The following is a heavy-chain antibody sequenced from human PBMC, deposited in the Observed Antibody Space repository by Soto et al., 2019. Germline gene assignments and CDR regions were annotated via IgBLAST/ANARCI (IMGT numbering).Heavy chain of an antibody. CDR1: GFTFSSYG. D-gene: IGHD2-8*01. J-gene: IGHJ4*02. CDR2: ISYDGSNK. V-gene: IGHV3-30*18. CDR3: AKDVSLYYFDY. Sequence: GSLILSCAASGFTFSSYGMHWVRQAPGKGLEWVAVISYDGSNKYYADSVKGRFTISRDNSKNTLYLQMNSLRAEDTAVYYCAKDVSLYYFDYWGQGTLVTSPQ.